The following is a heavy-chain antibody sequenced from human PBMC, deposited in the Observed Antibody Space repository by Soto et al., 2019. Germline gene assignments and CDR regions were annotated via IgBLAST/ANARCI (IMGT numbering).Heavy chain of an antibody. Sequence: QVQLVQSGAEVKKPESSVKVSCKAPGGTFSTYAISWVRQAPGQGLEWMGGIIPMFGTANYAQRFQDRVTTTAAESTNTVYMELSSLRSEDTAVYFCASGIQLWLRRINTGYSGWGQGTLVTVSS. D-gene: IGHD5-18*01. J-gene: IGHJ4*02. CDR1: GGTFSTYA. V-gene: IGHV1-69*12. CDR2: IIPMFGTA. CDR3: ASGIQLWLRRINTGYSG.